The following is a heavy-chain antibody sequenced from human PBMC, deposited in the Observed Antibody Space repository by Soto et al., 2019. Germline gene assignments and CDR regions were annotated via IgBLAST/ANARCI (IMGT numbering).Heavy chain of an antibody. D-gene: IGHD6-6*01. J-gene: IGHJ4*02. Sequence: PGGSLRLSCAASGFTFSDYYMSWIRQAPGKGLEWVSYISSSGSTIYYADSVKGRFTISRDNAKNSLYLQMNSLRAEDTAVYYCATDQSLAARASVFDYWGQGTLVTVSS. CDR1: GFTFSDYY. CDR3: ATDQSLAARASVFDY. V-gene: IGHV3-11*01. CDR2: ISSSGSTI.